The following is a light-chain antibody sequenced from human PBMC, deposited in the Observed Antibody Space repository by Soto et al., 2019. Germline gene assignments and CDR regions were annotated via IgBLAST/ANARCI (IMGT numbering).Light chain of an antibody. V-gene: IGKV3-11*01. J-gene: IGKJ5*01. CDR1: QSVSNF. CDR2: DAS. Sequence: EIVLTQSPATLYLSPGERATLSCRASQSVSNFLAWFQQKPGQAPRLLIYDASNRATGIPARFSGSGSGTDFTLTISSLEPEDFAVYYCQQRRAWVTCGQGTRLEIK. CDR3: QQRRAWVT.